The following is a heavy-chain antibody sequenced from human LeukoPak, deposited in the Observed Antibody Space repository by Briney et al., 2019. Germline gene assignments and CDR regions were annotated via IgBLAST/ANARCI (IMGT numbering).Heavy chain of an antibody. CDR2: VYTSGTT. CDR1: GGSISGYF. CDR3: ARETEKTRISGYYSFDH. V-gene: IGHV4-4*07. D-gene: IGHD5-12*01. J-gene: IGHJ4*02. Sequence: SETLSLTCTASGGSISGYFWTWIRQPAGKELEWIGRVYTSGTTYYNPSLESRVTISLDTFNNQFSLRVTSVTAADTAIYYCARETEKTRISGYYSFDHWGRGLLVSVSS.